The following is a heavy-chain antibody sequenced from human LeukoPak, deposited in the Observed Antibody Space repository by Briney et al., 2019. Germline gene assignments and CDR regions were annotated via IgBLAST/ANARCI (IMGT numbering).Heavy chain of an antibody. CDR1: GFTFSSYS. J-gene: IGHJ4*02. CDR3: AKDCDYYDSSGCIDY. D-gene: IGHD3-22*01. Sequence: PGGSLRLSCAASGFTFSSYSMNWVRQAPGKGLEWVSYISSSSSTIYYADSVKGRFTISRDNAKNSLYLQMNSLRDEDTAVYYCAKDCDYYDSSGCIDYWGQGTLVTVSS. V-gene: IGHV3-48*02. CDR2: ISSSSSTI.